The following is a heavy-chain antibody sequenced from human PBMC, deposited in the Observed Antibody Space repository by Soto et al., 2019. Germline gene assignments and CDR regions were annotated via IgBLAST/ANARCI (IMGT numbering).Heavy chain of an antibody. D-gene: IGHD6-19*01. V-gene: IGHV2-5*02. J-gene: IGHJ4*02. CDR3: AYIPFVLGSGWNCAL. CDR2: IHWDDEK. Sequence: QITLKESGPTLVIPTQTLTLTCTFSGFSLNTRGVGVGWIRQPPGTALEWVALIHWDDEKRYSPTLRNTLTITTDNSKNPVVLIMTTMDPVDTAPYSCAYIPFVLGSGWNCALWGQGILVTVSS. CDR1: GFSLNTRGVG.